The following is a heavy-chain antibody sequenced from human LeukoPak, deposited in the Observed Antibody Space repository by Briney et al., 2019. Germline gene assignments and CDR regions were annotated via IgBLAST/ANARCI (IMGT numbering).Heavy chain of an antibody. CDR2: ISGSGTTT. D-gene: IGHD3-16*01. V-gene: IGHV3-23*01. J-gene: IGHJ4*02. Sequence: GGSLGLSCVASGFTFSTYAMSWLRQAPGKGLEWVSAISGSGTTTYYADSVKGRFTISRDNSKNTLFLQINSLRVEDTAIFYCARVWDYLGQGTLVTVSS. CDR1: GFTFSTYA. CDR3: ARVWDY.